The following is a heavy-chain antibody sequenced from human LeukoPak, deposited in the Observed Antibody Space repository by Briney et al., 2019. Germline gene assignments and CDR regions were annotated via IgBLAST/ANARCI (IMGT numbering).Heavy chain of an antibody. CDR1: GGTVSSYA. J-gene: IGHJ6*02. Sequence: SVKVSCKASGGTVSSYAIIGVRQAPGQGLEWMGGSIPIFGTANYAQKFQGRVTITADESTRTAYMELSSLRSEDTAVYYCNFGRQLVHYYYGMDAWGQRTTVTASS. V-gene: IGHV1-69*13. CDR3: NFGRQLVHYYYGMDA. CDR2: SIPIFGTA. D-gene: IGHD6-13*01.